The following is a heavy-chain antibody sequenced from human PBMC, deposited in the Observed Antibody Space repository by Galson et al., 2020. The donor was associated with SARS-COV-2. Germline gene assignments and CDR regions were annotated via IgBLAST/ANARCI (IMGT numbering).Heavy chain of an antibody. CDR1: GFTFNNFG. V-gene: IGHV3-33*01. Sequence: GESLKISCTASGFTFNNFGMHWVRQAPGKGLEWVAVIWYDGSNEFYSDSVKGRFTISRDNSKNTLHLQMYSLRADDTARYYGARDLHTSSWAPKAHSRYYWYFDRWGRGTLVTVSS. CDR2: IWYDGSNE. D-gene: IGHD2-2*01. CDR3: ARDLHTSSWAPKAHSRYYWYFDR. J-gene: IGHJ2*01.